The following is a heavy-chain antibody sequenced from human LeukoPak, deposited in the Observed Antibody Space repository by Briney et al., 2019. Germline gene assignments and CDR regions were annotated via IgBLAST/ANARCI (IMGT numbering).Heavy chain of an antibody. J-gene: IGHJ3*02. CDR1: GFTFSSYG. CDR2: IRYDGSNK. V-gene: IGHV3-30*02. CDR3: ARDLGRYCSSTSCCPLRHAFDI. Sequence: GGSLRLSCAASGFTFSSYGMHWVRQAPGKGLEWVAFIRYDGSNKYYADSVKGRFTISRDNSKNTLYLQMNSLRAEDTAVYYCARDLGRYCSSTSCCPLRHAFDIWGQGTMVTVSS. D-gene: IGHD2-2*01.